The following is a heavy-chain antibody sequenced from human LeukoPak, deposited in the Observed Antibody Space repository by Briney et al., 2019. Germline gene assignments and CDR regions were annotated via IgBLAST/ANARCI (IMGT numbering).Heavy chain of an antibody. V-gene: IGHV3-48*01. CDR2: ISRSSSEI. CDR1: GFTLSSHR. J-gene: IGHJ6*04. Sequence: PGGSLRLSCAASGFTLSSHRMNWVRQAPGKGLEWVSDISRSSSEIHYADSVTGRFTISRDNAKNPVYLQMNSLRVEDTAVYYCARDSGTYGYYMDVWGKGTTVTVSS. D-gene: IGHD1-26*01. CDR3: ARDSGTYGYYMDV.